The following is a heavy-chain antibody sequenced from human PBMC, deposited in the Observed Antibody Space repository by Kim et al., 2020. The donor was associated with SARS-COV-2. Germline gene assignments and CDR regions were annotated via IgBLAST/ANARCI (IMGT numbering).Heavy chain of an antibody. V-gene: IGHV1-2*02. D-gene: IGHD2-15*01. CDR3: ARGRIVAYYYYGMDV. Sequence: ASVKVSCKASGYTFTGYYMHWVRQAPGQGLEWMGWINPNSGGTNYAQKFQGRVTMTRDTSISTAYMELSRLRSDDTAVYYCARGRIVAYYYYGMDVWGQGTTVTVSS. CDR1: GYTFTGYY. J-gene: IGHJ6*02. CDR2: INPNSGGT.